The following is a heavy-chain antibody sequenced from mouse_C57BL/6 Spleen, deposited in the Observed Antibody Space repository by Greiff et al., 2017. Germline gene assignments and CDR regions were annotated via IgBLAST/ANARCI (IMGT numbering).Heavy chain of an antibody. Sequence: EVQLQESGGDLVKPGGSLKLSCAASGFTFSSYGMSWVRQTPDKRLEWVATISSGGSYTYYPDSVKGRFTISRDNAKNTLYLQMSSLKSEDTAMYYCARVTGGYYFDYWGQGTTLTVSS. CDR2: ISSGGSYT. CDR1: GFTFSSYG. CDR3: ARVTGGYYFDY. V-gene: IGHV5-6*01. J-gene: IGHJ2*01. D-gene: IGHD2-1*01.